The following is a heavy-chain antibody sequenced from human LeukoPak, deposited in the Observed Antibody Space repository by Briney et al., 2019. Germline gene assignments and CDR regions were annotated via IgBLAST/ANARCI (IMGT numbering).Heavy chain of an antibody. V-gene: IGHV3-66*01. CDR1: GFTVSSNY. J-gene: IGHJ4*02. CDR2: IYSGGST. Sequence: GGSLRLSCAASGFTVSSNYMSWVRQAPGKGLEWVSVIYSGGSTYYADSVKGRFTISRDNSKNSLYLQMNSLRAEDTAVYYCARGQGLIAVAAVPPYWGQGTLVTVSS. CDR3: ARGQGLIAVAAVPPY. D-gene: IGHD6-19*01.